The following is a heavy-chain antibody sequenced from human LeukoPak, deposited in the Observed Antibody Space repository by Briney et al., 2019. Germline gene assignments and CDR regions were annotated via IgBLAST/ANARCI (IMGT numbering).Heavy chain of an antibody. V-gene: IGHV1-2*04. CDR3: ARVRGYGDYDGFGY. D-gene: IGHD4-17*01. J-gene: IGHJ4*02. CDR2: INPNSGGT. Sequence: ASVKVSCKASGYTFTGYYMHWVRQAPGQGLEWMGWINPNSGGTNYAQKFQGWVTMTRDTSISTAYMELSRLRSDDTAVYYRARVRGYGDYDGFGYWGQGTLVTVSS. CDR1: GYTFTGYY.